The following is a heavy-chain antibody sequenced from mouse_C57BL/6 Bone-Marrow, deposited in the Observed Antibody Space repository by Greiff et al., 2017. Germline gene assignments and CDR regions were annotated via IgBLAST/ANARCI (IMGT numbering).Heavy chain of an antibody. D-gene: IGHD2-5*01. CDR3: TFYSNYYFDY. CDR1: GFNIKDDY. V-gene: IGHV14-4*01. Sequence: VQLQQSGAELVRPGASVKLSCTASGFNIKDDYMHWVKQRPEQGLEWIGWIDPENGDTEYASKFQGKATITADTSSNTAYLQLSSLTSEDTAVYYCTFYSNYYFDYWDQGTTLTVSS. CDR2: IDPENGDT. J-gene: IGHJ2*01.